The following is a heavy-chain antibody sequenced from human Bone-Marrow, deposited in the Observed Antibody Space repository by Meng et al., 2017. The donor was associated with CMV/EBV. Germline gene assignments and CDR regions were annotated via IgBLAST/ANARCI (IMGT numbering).Heavy chain of an antibody. V-gene: IGHV3-30-3*01. J-gene: IGHJ4*02. CDR1: GFTFSSYA. Sequence: GGSLRLSCAASGFTFSSYAMHWVRQAPGKGLEWVAVISYDGSNKYYADSVKGRFTISRDNSKNTLYLQMNSLKTEDTAVYYCTKDVPYSGGALDYWGRGTLVTVSS. CDR2: ISYDGSNK. D-gene: IGHD3-10*01. CDR3: TKDVPYSGGALDY.